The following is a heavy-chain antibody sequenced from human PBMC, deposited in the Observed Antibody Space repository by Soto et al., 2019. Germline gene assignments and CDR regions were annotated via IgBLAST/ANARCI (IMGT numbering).Heavy chain of an antibody. V-gene: IGHV3-53*04. CDR1: GFIVNSNY. CDR2: IYSGGYT. Sequence: GGSLRLSCAASGFIVNSNYMSWVRQVPGKRLEWVSVIYSGGYTHYADSVKGRFTISRHNIKNTLYLQMNSLRAEDTAVYYCARSLDYDSSGYYYGGWFDPWGQGTLVTVSS. D-gene: IGHD3-22*01. CDR3: ARSLDYDSSGYYYGGWFDP. J-gene: IGHJ5*02.